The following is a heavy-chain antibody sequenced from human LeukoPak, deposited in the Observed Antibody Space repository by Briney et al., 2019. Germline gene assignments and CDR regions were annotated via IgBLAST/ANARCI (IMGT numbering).Heavy chain of an antibody. J-gene: IGHJ5*02. CDR3: AKASGPIAAAGALYNWFDP. D-gene: IGHD6-13*01. CDR2: ISGSGGST. CDR1: GFTFSSYA. Sequence: GGSLRLSCAASGFTFSSYAMSWVRQAPGKGLEWVSAISGSGGSTYYADSVKGRFTISRDNSKNTLYLQMNSLRAEDTAVYYCAKASGPIAAAGALYNWFDPWGKGTLVTVSS. V-gene: IGHV3-23*01.